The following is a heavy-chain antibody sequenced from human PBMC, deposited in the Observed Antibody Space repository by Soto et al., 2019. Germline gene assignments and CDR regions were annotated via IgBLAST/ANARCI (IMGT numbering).Heavy chain of an antibody. CDR3: VCSLGPTTGIDY. Sequence: QLHLQQSGPGLLKPSETLSLTCTVSGGSITSSSYYWGWVRQSPGKGLEWIGNMCYNGNPHSVPSLQSRVAISADTPQSQFSLTLSSVTAADTAIYYCVCSLGPTTGIDYWGQGILVTVSS. CDR2: MCYNGNP. J-gene: IGHJ4*02. CDR1: GGSITSSSYY. D-gene: IGHD1-1*01. V-gene: IGHV4-39*01.